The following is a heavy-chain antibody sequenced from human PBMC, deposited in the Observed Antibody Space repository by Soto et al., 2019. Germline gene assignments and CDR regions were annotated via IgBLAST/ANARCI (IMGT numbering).Heavy chain of an antibody. J-gene: IGHJ4*02. V-gene: IGHV3-23*01. CDR3: AKLLGRGYSYGYAVDY. D-gene: IGHD5-18*01. CDR2: ISGSGGST. CDR1: GFTFSSYA. Sequence: EVQLLESGGGLVQPGGSLRLSCAASGFTFSSYAMSWVRQAPGKGLEWVSAISGSGGSTYYADSVKGRFTISRDNSKNTLYLQMNSLRAEDTAVYYCAKLLGRGYSYGYAVDYWGQGTLVTVSS.